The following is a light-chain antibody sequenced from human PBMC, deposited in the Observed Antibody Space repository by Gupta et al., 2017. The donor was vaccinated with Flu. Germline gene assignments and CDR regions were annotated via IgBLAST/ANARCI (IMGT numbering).Light chain of an antibody. CDR3: QQRNNWPS. Sequence: PWETATLACRASQSVSNYLAWSQQKPGQAPRLLIYDASNRATGIPARFSGSGSGTDFTLTISSLEPEDFAVYFCQQRNNWPSFGGGTKVEIK. V-gene: IGKV3-11*01. CDR2: DAS. CDR1: QSVSNY. J-gene: IGKJ4*01.